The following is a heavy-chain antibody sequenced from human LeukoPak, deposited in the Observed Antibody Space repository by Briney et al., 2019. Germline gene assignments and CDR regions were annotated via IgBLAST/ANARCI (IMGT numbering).Heavy chain of an antibody. Sequence: GGSLRLSCAASGFTFSDYYMSWIRQAPGKGLEWVSYISSSGSTIYYADSVKGRFTISRDNAKNSLYLQMNSLRAEDTAVYYCARDLGSAYYYDSSGTKGYWGQGTLVTVSS. V-gene: IGHV3-11*04. CDR1: GFTFSDYY. CDR3: ARDLGSAYYYDSSGTKGY. D-gene: IGHD3-22*01. J-gene: IGHJ4*02. CDR2: ISSSGSTI.